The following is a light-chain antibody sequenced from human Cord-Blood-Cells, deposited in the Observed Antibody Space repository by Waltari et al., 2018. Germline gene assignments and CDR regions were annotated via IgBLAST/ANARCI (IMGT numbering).Light chain of an antibody. J-gene: IGLJ3*02. CDR2: DVS. CDR1: SSAVGGYNY. V-gene: IGLV2-11*01. Sequence: QSALTQPRSVSGSPGQSVTISCNGTSSAVGGYNYVSWYQQHPGKAPKLMIYDVSKRPSGVPDRFSGSKSGNTASLTISGLQAEDEADYYCCSYAGSSWVFGGGTKLTVL. CDR3: CSYAGSSWV.